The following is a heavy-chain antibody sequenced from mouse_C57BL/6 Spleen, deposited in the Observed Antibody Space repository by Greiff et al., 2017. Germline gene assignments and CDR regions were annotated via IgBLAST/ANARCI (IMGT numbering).Heavy chain of an antibody. J-gene: IGHJ4*01. CDR2: IYPRSGNT. CDR1: GYTFTSYG. D-gene: IGHD1-1*01. CDR3: AREDHGSSYGAMDY. Sequence: QVQLQQSGAELARPGASVKLSCKASGYTFTSYGISWVKQRTGQGLEWIGEIYPRSGNTYYNEKVKGKATLTADKSSSTAYMELRSLTSEDTAVYFCAREDHGSSYGAMDYWGQGTSVTVSS. V-gene: IGHV1-81*01.